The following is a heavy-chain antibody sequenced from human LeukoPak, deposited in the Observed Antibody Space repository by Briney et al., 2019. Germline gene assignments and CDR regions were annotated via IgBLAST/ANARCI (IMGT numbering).Heavy chain of an antibody. V-gene: IGHV1-2*02. CDR2: INPNSGGT. CDR3: ARADDIPAAAPFQH. CDR1: GYTFTGYY. J-gene: IGHJ1*01. D-gene: IGHD2-2*01. Sequence: ASVKVSCKASGYTFTGYYMHWVRQAPGQGLEWMGWINPNSGGTNYAQKFQGRVTMTRDTSISTAYMELSRLRSDDTAVYYCARADDIPAAAPFQHWGQGTLVTVSS.